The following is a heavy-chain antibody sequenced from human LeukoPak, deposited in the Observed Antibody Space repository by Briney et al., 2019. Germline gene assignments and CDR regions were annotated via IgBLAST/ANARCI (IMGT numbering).Heavy chain of an antibody. CDR2: IRYDGSNK. D-gene: IGHD2-15*01. CDR3: AKLDIVVVPSVYGHAFDI. Sequence: GGSLRLSCAASGFTFSSYGMHWVRQVPGKGLEWVAFIRYDGSNKYYADSVKGRFTISRDNSKNTLYLQMNSLRAEDTAVYYCAKLDIVVVPSVYGHAFDIWGQGTMVTVSS. J-gene: IGHJ3*02. V-gene: IGHV3-30*02. CDR1: GFTFSSYG.